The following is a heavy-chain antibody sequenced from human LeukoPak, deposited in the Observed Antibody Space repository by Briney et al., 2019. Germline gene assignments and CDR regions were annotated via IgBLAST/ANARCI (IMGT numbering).Heavy chain of an antibody. J-gene: IGHJ4*02. D-gene: IGHD3-22*01. V-gene: IGHV1-69*04. CDR1: GGTFSSYA. CDR3: ANYYYDSSGYLIDY. Sequence: ASVKVSCKASGGTFSSYAISWVRQAPGQGLEWMGRIIPILGIANYAQKFQGRVTITADKSTSTAYIELSSLRSEDTAVYYCANYYYDSSGYLIDYWGQGTLVTVSS. CDR2: IIPILGIA.